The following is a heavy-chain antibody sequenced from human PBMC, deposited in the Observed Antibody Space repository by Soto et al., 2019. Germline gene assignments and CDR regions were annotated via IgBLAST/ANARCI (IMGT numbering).Heavy chain of an antibody. J-gene: IGHJ4*02. CDR2: IFHDGTA. CDR1: GVSLTSGNW. CDR3: ARLVYDTRLNYMYFDF. Sequence: SETLSLTCAVSGVSLTSGNWWTWVRQPPQRGLEYIGEIFHDGTANYYPSFERRVAMSVDTSRNQFSLKLTSVTAADTAVYFCARLVYDTRLNYMYFDFWGPGTLVTVSS. V-gene: IGHV4-4*02. D-gene: IGHD3-10*01.